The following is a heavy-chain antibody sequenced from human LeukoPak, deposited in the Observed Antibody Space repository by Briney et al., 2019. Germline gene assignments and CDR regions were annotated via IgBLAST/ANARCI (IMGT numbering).Heavy chain of an antibody. V-gene: IGHV3-23*01. CDR3: ARVHGYCSSTSCASSDY. D-gene: IGHD2-2*03. J-gene: IGHJ4*02. Sequence: PGGCLRLSCAASGFTFSSYAMSWVRQAPGKGLEWVSAIIGSGGSTYYADSVKGRFTISRDNSKNTLYLQMNSLRAEDTAVYYCARVHGYCSSTSCASSDYWGQGTLVTVSS. CDR2: IIGSGGST. CDR1: GFTFSSYA.